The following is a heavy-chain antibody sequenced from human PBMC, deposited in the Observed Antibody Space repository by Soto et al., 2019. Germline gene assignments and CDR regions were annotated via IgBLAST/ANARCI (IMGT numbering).Heavy chain of an antibody. J-gene: IGHJ6*03. V-gene: IGHV4-34*01. CDR2: INHSGNT. CDR1: GGSLSGYF. Sequence: QVHLEQWGAGLLKPSETLSLTCAVYGGSLSGYFWSWVRQSPGKGLEWIGEINHSGNTNYNPSLKSRVTISADTSKHQFSLRLSSVTAADSGIYYCASYHYYDFWIGSRHYMDAWGRGTTVTVSS. CDR3: ASYHYYDFWIGSRHYMDA. D-gene: IGHD3-3*01.